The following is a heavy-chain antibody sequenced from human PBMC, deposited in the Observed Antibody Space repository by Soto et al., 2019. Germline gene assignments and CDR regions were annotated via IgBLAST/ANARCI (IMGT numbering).Heavy chain of an antibody. Sequence: QVQLVQSGSELKKPGASVKVSCKASGYTFTSYAMNWVRQAPGQGLEWMGWIYTTTGNPTYAQGFTGRFVFCLDTSVSTASRQICSLNAEDTAVYYCARDKWPFPMCRGVIINPSDSSGKGTVVPVSS. D-gene: IGHD3-10*01. J-gene: IGHJ4*02. CDR1: GYTFTSYA. CDR3: ARDKWPFPMCRGVIINPSDS. CDR2: IYTTTGNP. V-gene: IGHV7-4-1*01.